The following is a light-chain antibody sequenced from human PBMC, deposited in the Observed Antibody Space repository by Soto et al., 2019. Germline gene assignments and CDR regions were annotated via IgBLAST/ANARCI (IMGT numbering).Light chain of an antibody. V-gene: IGLV2-14*01. CDR2: DVS. J-gene: IGLJ1*01. CDR1: SSDVGGYTY. Sequence: QSALTQPASVSGSPGQSITISCTGTSSDVGGYTYVSWSQQPQGKAPKLMIYDVSNRPSGVSNRFSGSKSGNTASLTISGLQAEDEADYYCSSYTSSSTLLYVFGTGTKLTVL. CDR3: SSYTSSSTLLYV.